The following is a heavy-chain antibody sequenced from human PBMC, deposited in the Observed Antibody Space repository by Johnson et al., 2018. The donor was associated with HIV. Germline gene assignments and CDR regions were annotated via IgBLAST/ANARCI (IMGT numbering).Heavy chain of an antibody. CDR1: GFTFSNYG. J-gene: IGHJ3*02. CDR3: ARDGLEVDAFDI. D-gene: IGHD3-3*01. Sequence: QVQLVESGGGVVQPGGSLRLSCAASGFTFSNYGMHWVRQAPGQGLEWVAFIRYDGSNKYYADSVKGRFPISRDNSQNTLYLQMNSLGAEDTAVYYCARDGLEVDAFDIWGQGTMVTVSS. CDR2: IRYDGSNK. V-gene: IGHV3-30*02.